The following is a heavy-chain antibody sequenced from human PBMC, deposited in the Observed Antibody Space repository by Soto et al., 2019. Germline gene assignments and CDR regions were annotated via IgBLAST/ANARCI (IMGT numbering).Heavy chain of an antibody. CDR2: ISYDGSNK. V-gene: IGHV3-30*18. CDR3: AKDRHYSSGGYSSDAFDI. D-gene: IGHD6-19*01. J-gene: IGHJ3*02. Sequence: QVQLVESGGGVVQPGRSLRLSCAASGFTFSSYGMHWVRQAPGKGLEWVAVISYDGSNKYYADSVKGRFTISRDNSKNTLYLQMNSLRAEDMAVYYCAKDRHYSSGGYSSDAFDIWGQGTMVTVSS. CDR1: GFTFSSYG.